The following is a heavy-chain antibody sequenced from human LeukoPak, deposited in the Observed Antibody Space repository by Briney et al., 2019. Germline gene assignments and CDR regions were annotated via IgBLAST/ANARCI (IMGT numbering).Heavy chain of an antibody. CDR3: ARAPRAGIAVAGTFKGLIDY. D-gene: IGHD6-19*01. CDR2: MNPNGGNT. V-gene: IGHV1-8*01. J-gene: IGHJ4*02. Sequence: ASVKVSCKASGYTFTSYDINWVRQATGQGLEWMGWMNPNGGNTGYAQKFQGRVTMTRNTSISTAYMELSSLRSEDTAVYYCARAPRAGIAVAGTFKGLIDYWGQGTLVTVSS. CDR1: GYTFTSYD.